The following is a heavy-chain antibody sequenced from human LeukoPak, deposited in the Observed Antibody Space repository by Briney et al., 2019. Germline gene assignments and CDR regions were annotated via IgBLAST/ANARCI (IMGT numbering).Heavy chain of an antibody. J-gene: IGHJ3*02. CDR3: ARDGTPGGYYDSSGYSTAFDI. Sequence: GGSLRLSCAASGFTFSSYSMNWVRQAPGKGLEWVSYISSSSSTIYYADSVKGRFTISRDNAKNSLYLQMNSLRAEDTAVYYCARDGTPGGYYDSSGYSTAFDIWGQGTMVTVSS. D-gene: IGHD3-22*01. CDR1: GFTFSSYS. V-gene: IGHV3-48*01. CDR2: ISSSSSTI.